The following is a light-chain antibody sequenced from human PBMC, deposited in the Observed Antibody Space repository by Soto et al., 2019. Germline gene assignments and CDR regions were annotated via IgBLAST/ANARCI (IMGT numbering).Light chain of an antibody. CDR3: QQYDRSPWT. V-gene: IGKV3-20*01. CDR1: QSVSSTY. Sequence: EIVLTQTPGTLSLSPGERATLSCRASQSVSSTYLAWYQQKPGQAPRLLIYGASSRATGIPDRFSGSGSGTDFTLTISRLEPEDFAVYYCQQYDRSPWTLGQGTKVHI. J-gene: IGKJ1*01. CDR2: GAS.